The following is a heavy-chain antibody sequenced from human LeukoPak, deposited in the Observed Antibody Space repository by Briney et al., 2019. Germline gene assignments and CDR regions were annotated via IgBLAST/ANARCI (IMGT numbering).Heavy chain of an antibody. CDR1: GFTFSRYA. CDR3: VKSAGFDWLSPLDAFDI. CDR2: ISSSGGST. D-gene: IGHD3-9*01. Sequence: EGSLRLSCSASGFTFSRYAMHWVREAPGKGLEYVSAISSSGGSTYYADSVKGRFTISRDNSKDTLYLQMSSLRAEDTTVYYCVKSAGFDWLSPLDAFDIWGQGTMVTVSS. J-gene: IGHJ3*02. V-gene: IGHV3-64D*06.